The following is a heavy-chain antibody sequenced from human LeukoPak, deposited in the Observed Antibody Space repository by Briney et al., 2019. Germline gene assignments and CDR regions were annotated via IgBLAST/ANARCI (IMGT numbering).Heavy chain of an antibody. D-gene: IGHD2-2*01. CDR1: RFTFSSYS. V-gene: IGHV3-21*01. J-gene: IGHJ6*03. CDR2: ISSSSSYI. Sequence: GGSLRLSCAASRFTFSSYSMNWVRQAPGKGLEWVSYISSSSSYIDYADSVKGRFTISRDNAKNSLYLQMNSLRAEDTAVYYCASLLGYCSSTSCSTAYYYYYMDVWGKGTTVTVS. CDR3: ASLLGYCSSTSCSTAYYYYYMDV.